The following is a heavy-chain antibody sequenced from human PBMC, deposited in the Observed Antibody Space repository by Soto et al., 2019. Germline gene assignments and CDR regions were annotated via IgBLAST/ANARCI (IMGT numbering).Heavy chain of an antibody. V-gene: IGHV3-33*01. CDR1: GFTFSSHG. Sequence: GGSLRLSCAASGFTFSSHGMHWVRQAPGKGLEWVAVIWYDGSNKYYADSVRGRFAISRDGSKNTLYLQMNSLRAEDTAVYYCARGVVGYCTNGVCYGYYFDYWGQGTLVTVSS. CDR2: IWYDGSNK. J-gene: IGHJ4*02. CDR3: ARGVVGYCTNGVCYGYYFDY. D-gene: IGHD2-8*01.